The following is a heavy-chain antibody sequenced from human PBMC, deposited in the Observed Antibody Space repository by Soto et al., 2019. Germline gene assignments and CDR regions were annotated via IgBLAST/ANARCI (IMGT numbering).Heavy chain of an antibody. J-gene: IGHJ4*02. CDR2: ISDSGGST. D-gene: IGHD2-2*01. CDR3: AKRSNKPAAMKSPFDY. Sequence: EVQVLDSGGGLVQPGGSLRLSCAASGFTFSKYAMSWVRQAPGKGLEWVSTISDSGGSTYYADSVKGRFTIYRDNSKNTLYLQMNSLRAEDTAVYYCAKRSNKPAAMKSPFDYGGQGTLVIVSS. V-gene: IGHV3-23*01. CDR1: GFTFSKYA.